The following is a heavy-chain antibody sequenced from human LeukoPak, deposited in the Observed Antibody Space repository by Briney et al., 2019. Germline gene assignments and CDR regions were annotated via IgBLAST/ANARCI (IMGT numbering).Heavy chain of an antibody. Sequence: PSETLSLTCAVYGGSFSGYYWSWIRQPPGKGLEWIGEINHSGSTNYNPSLKSRVTISVDTSKNQFSLKLSSVTAADTAVYYCARELNSGHKGGYWGQGTLVPVSS. CDR2: INHSGST. CDR1: GGSFSGYY. D-gene: IGHD6-19*01. J-gene: IGHJ4*02. V-gene: IGHV4-34*01. CDR3: ARELNSGHKGGY.